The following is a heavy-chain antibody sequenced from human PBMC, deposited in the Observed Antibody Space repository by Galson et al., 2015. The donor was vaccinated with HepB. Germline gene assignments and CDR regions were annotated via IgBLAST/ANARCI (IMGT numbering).Heavy chain of an antibody. D-gene: IGHD3-22*01. CDR3: ARDRDSSGYYARNQYGLDV. J-gene: IGHJ6*02. CDR2: IDYSGSS. Sequence: LSLTCTVSGGSIMSRSYYWGWIRQPPGKGLEWIGSIDYSGSSSYNPSLKSRVTISVDRSKNQFSLQVTSVSAADTAVYYCARDRDSSGYYARNQYGLDVWGQGTTVIVSS. CDR1: GGSIMSRSYY. V-gene: IGHV4-39*07.